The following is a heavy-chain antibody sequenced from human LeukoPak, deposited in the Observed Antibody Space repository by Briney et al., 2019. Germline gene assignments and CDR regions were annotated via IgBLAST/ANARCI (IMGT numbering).Heavy chain of an antibody. CDR1: GGSISSSSYY. J-gene: IGHJ5*02. CDR3: ARQEGFGVVPLHWFDP. D-gene: IGHD3-3*01. Sequence: PSETLSLTCTVSGGSISSSSYYWGWIRQPPGKGLEWIGSIYYSGSTYYNPSLKSRVTISVDTSKNQFSLKLSSVTAADTAVYYCARQEGFGVVPLHWFDPWGQGTLVTVSS. CDR2: IYYSGST. V-gene: IGHV4-39*01.